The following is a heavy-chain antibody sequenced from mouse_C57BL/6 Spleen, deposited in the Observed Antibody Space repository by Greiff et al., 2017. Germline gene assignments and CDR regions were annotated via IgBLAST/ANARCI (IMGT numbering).Heavy chain of an antibody. J-gene: IGHJ2*01. Sequence: QVQLQQSGAELVQPGASVKISCKASGYAFSSYWMNWVKQRPGKGLGWIGQLSPGDGDTNYNGKFNGKATLTAYKSSSTAYMQLSSLTSEDSAVYFCARGDGYYFDYWGQGTTLTVSS. D-gene: IGHD2-3*01. V-gene: IGHV1-80*01. CDR3: ARGDGYYFDY. CDR1: GYAFSSYW. CDR2: LSPGDGDT.